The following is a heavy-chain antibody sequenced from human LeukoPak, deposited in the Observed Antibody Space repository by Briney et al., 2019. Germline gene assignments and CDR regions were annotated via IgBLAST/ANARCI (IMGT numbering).Heavy chain of an antibody. CDR1: GFTFSIYA. D-gene: IGHD3-16*01. J-gene: IGHJ4*02. V-gene: IGHV3-9*01. CDR2: ITWNSGSI. Sequence: GGSLRLSCAASGFTFSIYAMSWVRQAPGKGVEWVSGITWNSGSIVCADSVKGGFNISRDKAKYSLYLHMNSLRDEDTALYYCSKDSSYGYVDYWGQGTLVTVSS. CDR3: SKDSSYGYVDY.